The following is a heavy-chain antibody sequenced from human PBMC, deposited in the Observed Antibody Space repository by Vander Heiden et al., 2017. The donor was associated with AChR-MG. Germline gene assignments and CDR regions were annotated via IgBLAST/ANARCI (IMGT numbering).Heavy chain of an antibody. V-gene: IGHV3-30*02. J-gene: IGHJ4*02. CDR3: ASHYHGSGSYYDGGY. CDR1: GSPFSIYG. CDR2: IRYDGSNR. Sequence: QVQLVESGGGVVQPGGSLRLSCATSGSPFSIYGMHWGRQAPGKGLGWVAFIRYDGSNRYHADSVKGRFTISRNNSKNTLYLQMDGLRAEDSAVYYCASHYHGSGSYYDGGYWGQGTLVTVSS. D-gene: IGHD3-10*01.